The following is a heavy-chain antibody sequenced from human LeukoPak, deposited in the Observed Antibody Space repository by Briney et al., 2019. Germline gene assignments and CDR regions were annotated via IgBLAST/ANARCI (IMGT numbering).Heavy chain of an antibody. Sequence: SETLSLTCTVSGGSISSSSYYWGWIRQPPGKGLEWIGYIYHSGSTYYNPSLKSRVTISVDTSKNQFSLKLSSVTAADTAVYYCARVWEFSLDYWGQGTLVTVSS. CDR2: IYHSGST. J-gene: IGHJ4*02. CDR3: ARVWEFSLDY. D-gene: IGHD1-26*01. V-gene: IGHV4-39*07. CDR1: GGSISSSSYY.